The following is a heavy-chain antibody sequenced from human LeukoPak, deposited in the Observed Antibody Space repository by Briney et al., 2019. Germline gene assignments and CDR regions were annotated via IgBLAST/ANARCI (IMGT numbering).Heavy chain of an antibody. V-gene: IGHV4-59*01. CDR3: ARAGSGWSFDY. D-gene: IGHD6-19*01. J-gene: IGHJ4*02. CDR2: VSHSGNT. Sequence: SETLSLTCTVSGGSISNYYWSWIRQPPGKELEWIGYVSHSGNTNCSPSLKSRVTMSLDTSKNHFSLRLSSVNAADAAVYYCARAGSGWSFDYWGQGSLVTVSS. CDR1: GGSISNYY.